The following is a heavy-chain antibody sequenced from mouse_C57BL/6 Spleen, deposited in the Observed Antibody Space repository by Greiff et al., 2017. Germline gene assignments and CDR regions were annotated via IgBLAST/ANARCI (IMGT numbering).Heavy chain of an antibody. CDR1: GYTFTSYW. Sequence: QVQLQQPGAELVKPGASVKLSCKASGYTFTSYWMHWVKQRPGQGLEWIGMIHPNSGSTNYNEKFKSKATLTVDKSSSTAYMQLRSLTSEDSAFSYCARRLQDAMDYWGQGTSVTVSS. J-gene: IGHJ4*01. V-gene: IGHV1-64*01. D-gene: IGHD1-2*01. CDR3: ARRLQDAMDY. CDR2: IHPNSGST.